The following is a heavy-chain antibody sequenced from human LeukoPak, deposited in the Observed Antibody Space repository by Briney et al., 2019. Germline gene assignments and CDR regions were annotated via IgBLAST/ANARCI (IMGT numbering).Heavy chain of an antibody. J-gene: IGHJ4*02. V-gene: IGHV3-73*01. CDR2: IRSTANGYAT. CDR1: GFTFSGSA. CDR3: TGNYYGSGSYADFDY. Sequence: GGSLRLSCAASGFTFSGSALHWVRQASGKGLEWVGRIRSTANGYATAYAASVKGRFTISRDDSKNTAYLQMDSLKTKDTAVYYCTGNYYGSGSYADFDYWGQGTLVTVSS. D-gene: IGHD3-10*01.